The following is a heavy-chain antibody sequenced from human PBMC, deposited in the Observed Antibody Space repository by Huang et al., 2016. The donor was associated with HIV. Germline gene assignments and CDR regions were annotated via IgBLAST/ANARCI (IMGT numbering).Heavy chain of an antibody. D-gene: IGHD3-22*01. CDR1: GGSFSGHY. CDR3: ARMFKYDSGGYWGNDAFDI. CDR2: SSVSGST. V-gene: IGHV4-34*02. Sequence: QVQLQQWGAELLKPWETLSITCAVSGGSFSGHYWTWIRQPPGRGLEWIGESSVSGSTTYNPSLKSRVTISGDTSQSQFSLKLNSVTAADTAIYYCARMFKYDSGGYWGNDAFDIWGQGTMVTVSS. J-gene: IGHJ3*02.